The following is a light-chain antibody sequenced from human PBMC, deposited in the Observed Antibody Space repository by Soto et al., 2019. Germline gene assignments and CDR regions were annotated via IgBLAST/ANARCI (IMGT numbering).Light chain of an antibody. CDR3: CSYAGSYTLV. CDR1: SSDVGGYNY. J-gene: IGLJ1*01. CDR2: DVS. V-gene: IGLV2-11*01. Sequence: QSVLTQPRSVSGSPGQSVTISCTGTSSDVGGYNYVSWYQQHPGKAPKPMIYDVSKRPSGVPDRFSGSKSGNTASLTISGLQAEDEADYYCCSYAGSYTLVFGTGTKLTVL.